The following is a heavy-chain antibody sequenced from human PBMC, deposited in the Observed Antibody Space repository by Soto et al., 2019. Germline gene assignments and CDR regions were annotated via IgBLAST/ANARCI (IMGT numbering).Heavy chain of an antibody. V-gene: IGHV5-51*01. CDR2: IYRFDSDT. CDR1: RYRFTSQA. CDR3: ARLMNGYDH. J-gene: IGHJ4*02. Sequence: PGESLKICCKSSRYRFTSQAIGWVRQMPGQGLELMSIIYRFDSDTRYIPCFQSQVTISPDKSISTADLQWSSLKASDTARDYCARLMNGYDHRGQGTLVTVSS. D-gene: IGHD2-2*03.